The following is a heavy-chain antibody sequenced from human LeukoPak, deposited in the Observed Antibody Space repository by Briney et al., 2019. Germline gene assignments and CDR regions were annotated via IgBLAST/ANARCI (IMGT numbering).Heavy chain of an antibody. Sequence: ASVKVSCKASGYTFTSYGISWVRQPPAQGLEWMGWISAYNGNTNYAQKLQVRVTMTTDTSASTAYMELRSKRSADTAVYYCAKHNPPLWFGELGRGDYFDYWGQGTLVTVSS. V-gene: IGHV1-18*01. CDR1: GYTFTSYG. CDR2: ISAYNGNT. CDR3: AKHNPPLWFGELGRGDYFDY. J-gene: IGHJ4*02. D-gene: IGHD3-10*01.